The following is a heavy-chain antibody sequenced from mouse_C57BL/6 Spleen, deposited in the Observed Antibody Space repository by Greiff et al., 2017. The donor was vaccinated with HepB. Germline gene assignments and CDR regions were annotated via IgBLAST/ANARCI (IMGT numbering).Heavy chain of an antibody. D-gene: IGHD1-1*01. V-gene: IGHV1-80*01. CDR2: IYPGDGDT. J-gene: IGHJ1*03. Sequence: QVQLQQSGAELVKPGASVKISCKASGYAFSSYRMNWVKQRPGKGLEWIGQIYPGDGDTNYNGKFKGKATLTADKSSSTAYMQLSSLTSEDSAVYFCARGDYYGSIYRYFDVWGTGTTVTVSS. CDR1: GYAFSSYR. CDR3: ARGDYYGSIYRYFDV.